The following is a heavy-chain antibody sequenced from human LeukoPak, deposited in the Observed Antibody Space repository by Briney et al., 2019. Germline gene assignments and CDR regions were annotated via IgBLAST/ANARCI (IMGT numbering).Heavy chain of an antibody. CDR3: ARAGPYSSSPFDY. CDR2: IYYSGST. V-gene: IGHV4-59*01. Sequence: PSETLSLTCTVSGGSISSYYWSWIRQPPGKGLEWIGYIYYSGSTNYNPSLKSRVTISVDTSKNQFSLKLSSVTAADTAVYYCARAGPYSSSPFDYWGQGTLVTVSS. J-gene: IGHJ4*02. D-gene: IGHD6-6*01. CDR1: GGSISSYY.